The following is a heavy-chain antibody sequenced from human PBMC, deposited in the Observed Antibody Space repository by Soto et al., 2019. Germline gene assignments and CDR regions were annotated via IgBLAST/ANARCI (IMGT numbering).Heavy chain of an antibody. CDR2: IDPSASYT. CDR1: GYHFTRDC. D-gene: IGHD2-15*01. V-gene: IGHV5-10-1*01. Sequence: AALKISCTGSGYHFTRDCIRWVRPLPRKGLEWMGRIDPSASYTNYSPSFQGHVTISADESISTAYLQWSSLKASDTAMYYCARVAVETNYYYYGMDVWGQGTTVTVSS. J-gene: IGHJ6*02. CDR3: ARVAVETNYYYYGMDV.